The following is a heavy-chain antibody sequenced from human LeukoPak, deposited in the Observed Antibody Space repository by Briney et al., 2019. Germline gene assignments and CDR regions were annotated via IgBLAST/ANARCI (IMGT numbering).Heavy chain of an antibody. J-gene: IGHJ4*02. Sequence: PGGSLRLSCAASGFTFSSYGMHWVRQVPGKGLEWVAVIWYDGSNKYYADSVKGRFTISRDNSKNTLYLQMNSLRAEDTAVYYCARAAYDSTGYLTLWGQGAPVTVSS. V-gene: IGHV3-33*01. CDR3: ARAAYDSTGYLTL. CDR1: GFTFSSYG. CDR2: IWYDGSNK. D-gene: IGHD3-22*01.